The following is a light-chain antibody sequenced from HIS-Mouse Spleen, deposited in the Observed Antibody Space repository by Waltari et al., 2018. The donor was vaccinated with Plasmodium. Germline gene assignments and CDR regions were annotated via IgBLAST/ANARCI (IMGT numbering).Light chain of an antibody. Sequence: EIVMTQSPANLSVSPGERATLPCRASQRVSSNLAWYQQKPGQAPRLLIYGASTRATGIPARFSGSGSGTEFTLTISSLQSEDFAVYYCQQYNNWSFTFGPGTKVDIK. CDR1: QRVSSN. CDR3: QQYNNWSFT. V-gene: IGKV3-15*01. J-gene: IGKJ3*01. CDR2: GAS.